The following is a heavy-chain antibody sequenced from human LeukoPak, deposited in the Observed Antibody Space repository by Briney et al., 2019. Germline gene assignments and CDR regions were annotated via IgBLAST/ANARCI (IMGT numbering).Heavy chain of an antibody. CDR2: IYNSGNT. D-gene: IGHD3-10*01. CDR3: ARRHKVGAGDALDI. Sequence: SETLSLTCTVSGGPISNYYWTWIRQPPGKGLEWIGYIYNSGNTNYNPSLKSRVTISVDTSKNQFSLKLSSVTAADTAVYYCARRHKVGAGDALDIWGQGTMVTVSS. CDR1: GGPISNYY. V-gene: IGHV4-59*08. J-gene: IGHJ3*02.